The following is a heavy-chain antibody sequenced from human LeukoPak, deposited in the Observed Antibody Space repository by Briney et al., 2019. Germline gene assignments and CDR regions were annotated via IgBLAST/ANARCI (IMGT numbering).Heavy chain of an antibody. D-gene: IGHD1-26*01. V-gene: IGHV3-30*02. CDR1: GFTFSSYS. CDR2: IRYDGTNK. CDR3: AKESGDHFEAFDI. Sequence: GGSLRLSCAASGFTFSSYSMNWVRQAPGKGLEWVAFIRYDGTNKNYVDSVKGRFTISRDNSKNTLYLQMNSLGAEDTAVYYCAKESGDHFEAFDIWGQGTMVTVSS. J-gene: IGHJ3*02.